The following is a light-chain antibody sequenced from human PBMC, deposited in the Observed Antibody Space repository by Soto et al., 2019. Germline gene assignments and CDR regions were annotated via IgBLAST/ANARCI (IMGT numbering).Light chain of an antibody. CDR3: QQLNSSPFT. Sequence: IQLTQSPSSLSASVGDRVTITCRASQDVSRFLAWYQQREGEYPKLLIYRTSTLQSGVPSRFSGIGSGTEFTLTISSLQPEDFATYYCQQLNSSPFTFGPGTKVDI. J-gene: IGKJ3*01. CDR1: QDVSRF. V-gene: IGKV1-9*01. CDR2: RTS.